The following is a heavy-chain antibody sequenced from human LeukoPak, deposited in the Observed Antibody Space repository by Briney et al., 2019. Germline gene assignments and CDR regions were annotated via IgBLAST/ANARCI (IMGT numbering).Heavy chain of an antibody. CDR3: ASGAGKNTGAFDI. CDR1: GYTFTGYY. J-gene: IGHJ3*02. Sequence: ASVKVSCKASGYTFTGYYMHWVRQAPGQGLEWIGWINPNSGGTNYAQKFQGRVTMTRDTSISTAYMELSRLRSDDTAVYYCASGAGKNTGAFDIWGQGTMVTVSS. D-gene: IGHD6-19*01. V-gene: IGHV1-2*02. CDR2: INPNSGGT.